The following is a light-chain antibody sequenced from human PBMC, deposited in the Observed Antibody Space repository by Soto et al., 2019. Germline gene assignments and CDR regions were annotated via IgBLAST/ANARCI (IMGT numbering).Light chain of an antibody. CDR3: FSYAGNSIWL. V-gene: IGLV2-23*02. CDR1: RSDVGSYNS. Sequence: QSVLTQPASVSGSPGQSITISCTGTRSDVGSYNSIAWYQQHPGKAPRVVIFEVTKRPSGISDRFSGSKSGYTASLTTSGLQAEDEADYFCFSYAGNSIWLFGGGTKLTVL. J-gene: IGLJ2*01. CDR2: EVT.